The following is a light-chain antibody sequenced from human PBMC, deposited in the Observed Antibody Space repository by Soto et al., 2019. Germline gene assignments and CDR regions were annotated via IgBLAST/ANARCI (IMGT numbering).Light chain of an antibody. V-gene: IGKV1-9*01. CDR3: QQLNTFPPFFT. CDR2: GAS. Sequence: DTQLTQSPSFLSASVGDRVTITCRASQGIRSYLAWYQQRPGKAPELLIYGASTLRPGGASRFSGSGSGTEFTLTISSLQPEDFATYFCQQLNTFPPFFTFGPGTKVDIK. CDR1: QGIRSY. J-gene: IGKJ3*01.